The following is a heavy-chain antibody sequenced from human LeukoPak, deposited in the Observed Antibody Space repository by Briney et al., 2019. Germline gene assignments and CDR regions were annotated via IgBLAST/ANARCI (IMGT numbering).Heavy chain of an antibody. CDR1: GFTLSNNY. V-gene: IGHV3-53*01. CDR2: IESGGKA. D-gene: IGHD2-2*01. CDR3: TRDHRAMGRDTKGFDP. Sequence: GESLRLSCEVSGFTLSNNYMSWVRQAPGKGLEWVSVIESGGKASYGDSVKGRFTISRDNSKNTLYLQMNSLVAEDTAVYYCTRDHRAMGRDTKGFDPWGQGTLVTVSS. J-gene: IGHJ5*02.